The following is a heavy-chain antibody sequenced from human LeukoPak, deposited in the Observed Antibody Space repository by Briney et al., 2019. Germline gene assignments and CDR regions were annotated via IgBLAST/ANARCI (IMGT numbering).Heavy chain of an antibody. CDR3: ARDIQLPTNYYYYYGMDV. D-gene: IGHD5-18*01. CDR2: ISSSGSTI. CDR1: GFTFSDYY. V-gene: IGHV3-11*01. Sequence: GGSLRLSCAASGFTFSDYYMSWIHQAPGKGLEWVSYISSSGSTIYYADSVKGRFTISRDNAKNSLYLQMNSLRAEDTAVYYCARDIQLPTNYYYYYGMDVWGQGTTVTVSS. J-gene: IGHJ6*02.